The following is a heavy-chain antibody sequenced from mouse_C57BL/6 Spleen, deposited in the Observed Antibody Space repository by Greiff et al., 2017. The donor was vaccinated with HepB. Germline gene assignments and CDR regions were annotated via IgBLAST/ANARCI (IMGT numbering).Heavy chain of an antibody. V-gene: IGHV1-42*01. Sequence: EVQLVESGPELVKPGASVKISCKASGYSFTGYYMNWVKQSPEKSLEWIGEINPSTGGTTYNQKFKAKATLTVDKSSSTAYMQLKSLTSEDSAVYYCAISSYDAMDYWGQGTSVTVSS. J-gene: IGHJ4*01. CDR2: INPSTGGT. CDR3: AISSYDAMDY. CDR1: GYSFTGYY. D-gene: IGHD1-1*01.